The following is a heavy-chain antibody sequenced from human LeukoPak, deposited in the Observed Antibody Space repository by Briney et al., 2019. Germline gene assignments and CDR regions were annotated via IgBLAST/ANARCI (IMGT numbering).Heavy chain of an antibody. Sequence: GRSLRLSCAASGFTFSSYGMHWVRQAPGKGLEWVAVISYDGSNKYYADSVKGRFTISRDNSKNTLYLQMNSLRAEDTAVYYCAKDRDEWLTSWGMDVWGQGTTVTVSS. CDR2: ISYDGSNK. J-gene: IGHJ6*02. CDR1: GFTFSSYG. D-gene: IGHD3-3*01. CDR3: AKDRDEWLTSWGMDV. V-gene: IGHV3-30*18.